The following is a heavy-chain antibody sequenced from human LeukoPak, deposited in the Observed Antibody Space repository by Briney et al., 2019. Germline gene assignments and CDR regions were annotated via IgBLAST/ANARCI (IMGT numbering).Heavy chain of an antibody. J-gene: IGHJ4*02. CDR3: ARGLYSYGHFDY. Sequence: GASVNVSCKASGYTFTCYYMHWVRPAPGQGLEWMGWINPNSGGTNYAQKFQGRVTMTRDTSISTAYMELSSLRSVDTAVYYCARGLYSYGHFDYGGQGTLVTVSS. D-gene: IGHD5-18*01. CDR1: GYTFTCYY. CDR2: INPNSGGT. V-gene: IGHV1-2*02.